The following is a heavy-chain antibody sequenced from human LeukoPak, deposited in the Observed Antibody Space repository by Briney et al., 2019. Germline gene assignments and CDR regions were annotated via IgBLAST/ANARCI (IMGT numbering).Heavy chain of an antibody. CDR1: GGSVSSGSYY. CDR3: ARAPYSSSWYYFDY. V-gene: IGHV4-61*01. J-gene: IGHJ4*02. CDR2: IYYSGST. Sequence: PSETLSLTCTVSGGSVSSGSYYWSWIRQPPGKGLEWIGYIYYSGSTNYNPSLKSRVTISVDTSKNQFSLKLSSVTAADTAVYYCARAPYSSSWYYFDYWGQGTLVTVSS. D-gene: IGHD6-13*01.